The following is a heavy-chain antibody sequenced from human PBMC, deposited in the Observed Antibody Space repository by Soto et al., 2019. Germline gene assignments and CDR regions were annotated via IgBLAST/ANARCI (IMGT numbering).Heavy chain of an antibody. D-gene: IGHD4-17*01. J-gene: IGHJ6*02. CDR3: ARVTYGITYYYYGMDV. Sequence: ASVKVSCKASGGTFSSYAISWVRQAPGQGLEWMGGIIPIFGTANYAQKFQGRVTITADESTSTAYMELSSLRSEDTAVYYCARVTYGITYYYYGMDVWGQGTTVTVSS. V-gene: IGHV1-69*13. CDR2: IIPIFGTA. CDR1: GGTFSSYA.